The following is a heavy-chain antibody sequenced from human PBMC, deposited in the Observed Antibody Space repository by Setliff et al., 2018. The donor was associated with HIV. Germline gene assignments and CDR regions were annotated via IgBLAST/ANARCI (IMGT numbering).Heavy chain of an antibody. J-gene: IGHJ4*02. CDR1: GLTLTSSW. D-gene: IGHD6-19*01. CDR2: ISGSGGST. V-gene: IGHV3-23*01. CDR3: TKKGPKGQWLVDLYFDS. Sequence: GGSLRLSCAVSGLTLTSSWIHWVRQAPGKGLEWVSVISGSGGSTYVADSVKGRFTISRDNSENTLYLQMNSLRADDTAVYYCTKKGPKGQWLVDLYFDSWGQGTLVTVSS.